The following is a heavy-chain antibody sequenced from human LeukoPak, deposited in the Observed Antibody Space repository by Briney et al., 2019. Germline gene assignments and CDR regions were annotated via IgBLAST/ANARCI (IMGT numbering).Heavy chain of an antibody. CDR2: IYYSGST. Sequence: PSETLSLTCTVSGGSISSGSYYWSWIRQPPGKGLEWIGYIYYSGSTNYNPPLKSRVTISVDTSKNQFSLKLSSVTAADTAVYYCTRDPTLNSMADAFDIWGQGTMVTVSS. J-gene: IGHJ3*02. V-gene: IGHV4-61*01. D-gene: IGHD5-24*01. CDR1: GGSISSGSYY. CDR3: TRDPTLNSMADAFDI.